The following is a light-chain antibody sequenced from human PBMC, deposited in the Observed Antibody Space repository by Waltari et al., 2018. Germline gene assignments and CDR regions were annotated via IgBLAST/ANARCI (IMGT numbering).Light chain of an antibody. J-gene: IGLJ3*02. Sequence: QSALTQPAPVSGSPGQSITIPCTGTSNNVGSYDLVAWYQFRPGEVPKLLIYEVINRPSGVSDRFSGSKSDNTASLTISRLQAEDEAAYYCCSYAGSAPRLVFGGGTNLTVL. V-gene: IGLV2-23*02. CDR1: SNNVGSYDL. CDR2: EVI. CDR3: CSYAGSAPRLV.